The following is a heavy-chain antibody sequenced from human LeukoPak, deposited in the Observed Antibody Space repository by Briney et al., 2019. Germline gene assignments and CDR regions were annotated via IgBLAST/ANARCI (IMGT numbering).Heavy chain of an antibody. CDR1: GGSISSGGYY. J-gene: IGHJ5*02. V-gene: IGHV4-31*03. Sequence: KSSETLSLTCTVSGGSISSGGYYWSWIRQHPGKGLEWIGYIYYSGSTYYNPSLKSRVTISVDTSKNQFSLKLSSVTAADTAVYYCAKNGQSGFSFDPWGQGTLVTVSS. CDR3: AKNGQSGFSFDP. D-gene: IGHD2-8*01. CDR2: IYYSGST.